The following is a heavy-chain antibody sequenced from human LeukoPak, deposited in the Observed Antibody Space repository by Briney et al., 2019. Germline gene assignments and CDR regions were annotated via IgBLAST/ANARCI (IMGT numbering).Heavy chain of an antibody. CDR2: ISAYNGNT. Sequence: ASVKVSCKASGYTFIAYYMHWVRQAPGQGLEWMGWISAYNGNTNYAQKLQGRVTVTTDTSTSTAYMELRSLRSDDTAVYYCARQQYSGSYAGGAFDIWGQGTMVTVSS. D-gene: IGHD1-26*01. V-gene: IGHV1-18*04. J-gene: IGHJ3*02. CDR1: GYTFIAYY. CDR3: ARQQYSGSYAGGAFDI.